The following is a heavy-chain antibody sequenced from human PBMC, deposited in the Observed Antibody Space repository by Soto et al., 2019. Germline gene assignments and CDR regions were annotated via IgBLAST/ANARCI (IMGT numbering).Heavy chain of an antibody. CDR3: SKDEVSPHTVMAY. J-gene: IGHJ4*02. CDR1: GFTFSSYA. D-gene: IGHD2-21*01. CDR2: ISGSGGST. V-gene: IGHV3-23*01. Sequence: GGSLRLSCAASGFTFSSYAMSWVRQAPGKGLEWVSAISGSGGSTYYADSVKGRFTISRENSKNTLYLQMNSLRAEDTAVYYFSKDEVSPHTVMAYRAQRAFVTVSA.